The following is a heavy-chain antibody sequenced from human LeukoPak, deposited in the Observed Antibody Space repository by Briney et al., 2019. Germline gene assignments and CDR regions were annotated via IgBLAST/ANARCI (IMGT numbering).Heavy chain of an antibody. CDR3: ARDPGDSSGPIR. V-gene: IGHV3-30-3*01. CDR1: GFTFSNYA. J-gene: IGHJ4*02. D-gene: IGHD2-15*01. CDR2: ISYDGSNK. Sequence: GGSLRLSCAASGFTFSNYAIHWVRQAPGKGLEWVAVISYDGSNKYYADSVKGRFTISRDNSKNTLYLQMNSLRAEDTAVYYCARDPGDSSGPIRWGQGTLVTVSS.